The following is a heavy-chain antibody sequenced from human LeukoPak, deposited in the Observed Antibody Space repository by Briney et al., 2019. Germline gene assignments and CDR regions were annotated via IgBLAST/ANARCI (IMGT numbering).Heavy chain of an antibody. V-gene: IGHV4-59*08. CDR3: ARSLKISSGWFHNFDY. CDR1: GGSISSYY. D-gene: IGHD6-19*01. Sequence: SETLSLTCTVSGGSISSYYWSWIRQPPGKGLEWIGYIYYSGNTDSNPSLKSRVTISVDTSKNQFSLKVTSVSAADTAVYYCARSLKISSGWFHNFDYWGQGTLVTVSS. CDR2: IYYSGNT. J-gene: IGHJ4*02.